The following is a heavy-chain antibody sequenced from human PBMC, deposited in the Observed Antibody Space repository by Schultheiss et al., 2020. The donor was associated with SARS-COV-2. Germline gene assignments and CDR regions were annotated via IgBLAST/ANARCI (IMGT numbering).Heavy chain of an antibody. CDR1: GFTFSSYE. CDR2: ISSSGSTI. V-gene: IGHV3-48*03. CDR3: AKKNIVGTTTGLDY. D-gene: IGHD1-26*01. J-gene: IGHJ4*02. Sequence: GGSLRLSCAASGFTFSSYEMNWVRQAPGKGLEWVSYISSSGSTIYYADSVKGRFTISRDNAKNSLYLQMNSLRAEDTAVYYCAKKNIVGTTTGLDYWGQGTLVTVSS.